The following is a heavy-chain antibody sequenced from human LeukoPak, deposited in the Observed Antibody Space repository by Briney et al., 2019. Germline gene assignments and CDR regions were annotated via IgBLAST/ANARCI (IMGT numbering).Heavy chain of an antibody. CDR1: GFTFSSYA. CDR3: AKSSLGYCSSTSCYITGMFDY. D-gene: IGHD2-2*02. J-gene: IGHJ4*02. Sequence: GGSLRLSCAASGFTFSSYAMSWVRQAPGKGLEWVSAISGSGGSTYYADSVKGRFTISRDNSKNTLYLQMNSLRAEDTAVYYCAKSSLGYCSSTSCYITGMFDYWGQGTLVTVSS. V-gene: IGHV3-23*01. CDR2: ISGSGGST.